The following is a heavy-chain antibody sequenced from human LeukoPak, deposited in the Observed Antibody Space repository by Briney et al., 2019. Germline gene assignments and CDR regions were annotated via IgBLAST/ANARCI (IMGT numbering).Heavy chain of an antibody. CDR3: TTDLVLTGYYGDY. CDR1: VFTFSSYA. Sequence: GGSLRLSCAASVFTFSSYAMSWVRQAPGKGLEWVGRIKSKTDGGTTDYAAPVKGRFTISRDDSKNTLYLQMNSLKTEDTAVYYCTTDLVLTGYYGDYWGQGTLVTVSS. J-gene: IGHJ4*02. V-gene: IGHV3-15*01. D-gene: IGHD3-9*01. CDR2: IKSKTDGGTT.